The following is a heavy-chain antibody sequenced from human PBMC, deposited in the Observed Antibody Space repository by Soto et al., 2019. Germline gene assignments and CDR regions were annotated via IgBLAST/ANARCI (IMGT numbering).Heavy chain of an antibody. Sequence: ASVTVSCQASAYTFTYYHVHWVRQAPGQGLEWMGIINPNGGDTTYAQKFQGRVTRTRDTSTSTVYMEMSSLRSEDTALYYCARVTYSYGLLFYLDFWGQGTLVTVSS. CDR3: ARVTYSYGLLFYLDF. CDR2: INPNGGDT. D-gene: IGHD5-18*01. J-gene: IGHJ4*02. CDR1: AYTFTYYH. V-gene: IGHV1-46*01.